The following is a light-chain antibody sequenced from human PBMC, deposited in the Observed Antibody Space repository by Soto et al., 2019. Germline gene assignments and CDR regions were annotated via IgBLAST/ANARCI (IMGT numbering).Light chain of an antibody. J-gene: IGLJ1*01. CDR3: SSYAGSNNYV. CDR1: SSDVGAYNY. CDR2: EVS. V-gene: IGLV2-8*01. Sequence: QSALTQPPSASGSPGQSVTISCTGTSSDVGAYNYVSWYQQHPGKAPKLMIFEVSQRSSGVPDRFSGSKSGNTASLTVSGLQSEDEADYYCSSYAGSNNYVFGTGTKLTVL.